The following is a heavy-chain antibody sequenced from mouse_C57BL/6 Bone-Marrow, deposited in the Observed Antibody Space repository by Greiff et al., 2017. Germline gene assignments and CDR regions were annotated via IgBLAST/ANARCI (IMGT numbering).Heavy chain of an antibody. CDR1: GYAFSSYW. J-gene: IGHJ3*01. V-gene: IGHV1-80*01. CDR2: IFPGDGDT. CDR3: ARGAN. Sequence: QVQLQQSGAELVKPGASVKISCKASGYAFSSYWMNWVKQRPGKGLEWIGEIFPGDGDTNYNGKFKGKAKLTADKSTSTAYMQLSRLTAEDSAVYFGARGANGGRGTLVTVSA.